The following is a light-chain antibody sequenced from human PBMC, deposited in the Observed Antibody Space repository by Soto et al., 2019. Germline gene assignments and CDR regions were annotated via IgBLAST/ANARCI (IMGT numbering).Light chain of an antibody. CDR3: QRYGSPWT. J-gene: IGKJ1*01. Sequence: EIVLTQSPGTLSLSPGERATLSCRASQTISSSYLAWYQQKPGQTPRLLIYGSFIRATGIPDRFSGSGSGPDFTLTSSRLEPEDFAVYYCQRYGSPWTFGQGTTVDIK. CDR1: QTISSSY. V-gene: IGKV3-20*01. CDR2: GSF.